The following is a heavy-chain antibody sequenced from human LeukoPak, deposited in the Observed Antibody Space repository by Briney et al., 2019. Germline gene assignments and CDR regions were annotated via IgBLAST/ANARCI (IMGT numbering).Heavy chain of an antibody. CDR1: GFTFSSYA. J-gene: IGHJ4*02. D-gene: IGHD1-26*01. V-gene: IGHV3-23*01. CDR3: ASEGVVGAAAHFDY. CDR2: ISGSGGST. Sequence: GGSLRLSCAASGFTFSSYAMSWVRQAPGKGLEWVSAISGSGGSTYYAGSVKGRFTISRDNAKNSLYLQMNSLRVEDTAVYYCASEGVVGAAAHFDYWGQGALVTVSS.